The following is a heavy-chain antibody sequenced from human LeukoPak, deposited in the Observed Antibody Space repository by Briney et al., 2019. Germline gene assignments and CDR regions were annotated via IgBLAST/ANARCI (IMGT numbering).Heavy chain of an antibody. CDR2: TYYRSKWNY. CDR3: ARAVIGTTRYFES. D-gene: IGHD1-1*01. Sequence: SQTLSLTCAISGDSVSINSVADNWIRQSPSRGLEWLGRTYYRSKWNYEYAVSVRSRITVNLDTSKNQFSLQLNSVTPDDTAVYYCARAVIGTTRYFESWGQGTLVTVSS. V-gene: IGHV6-1*01. J-gene: IGHJ4*02. CDR1: GDSVSINSVA.